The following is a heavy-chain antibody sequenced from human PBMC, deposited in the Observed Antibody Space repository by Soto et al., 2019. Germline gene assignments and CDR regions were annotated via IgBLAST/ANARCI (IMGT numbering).Heavy chain of an antibody. J-gene: IGHJ6*02. V-gene: IGHV4-59*01. Sequence: SETLSLTCTVSGDSISSYNLAWIRQPPGKGLEWIGYFRSGGGTSYNPSLKSRVTISVDTSKNQFSLNLSSVTAADTAVYFCARKIDKYYFYGLDVWGQGTTVTVSS. CDR1: GDSISSYN. CDR2: FRSGGGT. CDR3: ARKIDKYYFYGLDV.